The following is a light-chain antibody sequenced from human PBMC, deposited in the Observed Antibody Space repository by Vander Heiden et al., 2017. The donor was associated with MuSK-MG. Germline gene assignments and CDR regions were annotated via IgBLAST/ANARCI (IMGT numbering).Light chain of an antibody. CDR1: HSLCYSLNSKNY. J-gene: IGKJ4*01. CDR2: WAS. CDR3: QQENSSPVA. V-gene: IGKV4-1*01. Sequence: DVVRTKSADYASVSLAERATINCKSSHSLCYSLNSKNYVSWYQQKPGQPPKLLIYWASTRECGVPDRFSGRGSVTDFTLIISSQQAEDVAVYYCQQENSSPVAFGGGTKVEIK.